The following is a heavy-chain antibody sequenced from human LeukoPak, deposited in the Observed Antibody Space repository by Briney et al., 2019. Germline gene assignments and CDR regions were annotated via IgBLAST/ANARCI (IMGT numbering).Heavy chain of an antibody. CDR3: ARDPWGYDSSGYSDY. CDR1: GFTFSNYV. J-gene: IGHJ4*02. V-gene: IGHV3-48*02. CDR2: INHNGEMI. D-gene: IGHD3-22*01. Sequence: GGSLRLSCAASGFTFSNYVMSWVRQAPGKGLEWVSYINHNGEMIFYPDFVKGRFTISRDNAKNSLYLQMNSLRDEDTAVYYCARDPWGYDSSGYSDYWGQGTLVAVSS.